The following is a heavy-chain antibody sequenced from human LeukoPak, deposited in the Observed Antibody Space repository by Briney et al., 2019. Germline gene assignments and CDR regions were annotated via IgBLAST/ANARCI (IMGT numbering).Heavy chain of an antibody. CDR3: AREWFGEAWSY. CDR2: IKQDGSEK. D-gene: IGHD3-10*01. CDR1: GFTFSSYW. Sequence: GGSLRLFCAASGFTFSSYWMSWVRQAPGKGLEWVANIKQDGSEKYYVDSVKGRFTISRDNAKNSLYLQMNSLRAEDTAVYYCAREWFGEAWSYWGQGTLVTVSS. V-gene: IGHV3-7*01. J-gene: IGHJ4*02.